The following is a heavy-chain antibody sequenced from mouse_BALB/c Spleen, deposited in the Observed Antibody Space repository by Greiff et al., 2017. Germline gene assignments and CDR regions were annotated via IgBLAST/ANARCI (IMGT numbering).Heavy chain of an antibody. CDR1: GFNIKDTY. D-gene: IGHD2-12*01. Sequence: EVQLQQSGAELVKPGASVKLSCTASGFNIKDTYMHWVKQRPEQGLEWIGRIDPANGNTKSDPKFQGKATITADTSSNTAYLQLSSLTSEDTAVYYCARSPYDSAWFAYWGQGTLVTVSA. CDR2: IDPANGNT. V-gene: IGHV14-3*02. J-gene: IGHJ3*01. CDR3: ARSPYDSAWFAY.